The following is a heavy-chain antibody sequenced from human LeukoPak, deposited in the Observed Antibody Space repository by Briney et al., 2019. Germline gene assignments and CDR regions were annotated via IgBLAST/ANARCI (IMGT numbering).Heavy chain of an antibody. D-gene: IGHD1-26*01. CDR3: VRALSGSRFGDY. CDR2: IKQDGSEK. V-gene: IGHV3-7*01. J-gene: IGHJ4*02. Sequence: GGSLRLSCAASGFTVSTNWTNWVRQAPGKGLEWLANIKQDGSEKYYLDSVKGRFTISRDNAKNSLYLQMNSLRAEDTSVYYCVRALSGSRFGDYWGQGTLVTVSS. CDR1: GFTVSTNW.